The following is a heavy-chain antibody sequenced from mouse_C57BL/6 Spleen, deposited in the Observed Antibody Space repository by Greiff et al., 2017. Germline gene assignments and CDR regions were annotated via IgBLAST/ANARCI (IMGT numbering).Heavy chain of an antibody. J-gene: IGHJ2*01. D-gene: IGHD1-1*01. V-gene: IGHV5-4*01. Sequence: EVQRVESGGGLVKPGGSLKLSCAASGFTFSSYAMSWVRQTPEKRLEWVATISDGGSYTYYPDNVKGRFTISRDNAKNNLYLQMSHLKSEDTAMYYCARVTTVYYFDDWGQGTTLTVSS. CDR1: GFTFSSYA. CDR3: ARVTTVYYFDD. CDR2: ISDGGSYT.